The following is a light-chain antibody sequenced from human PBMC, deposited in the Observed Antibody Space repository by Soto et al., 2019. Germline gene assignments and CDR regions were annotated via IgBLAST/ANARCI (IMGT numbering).Light chain of an antibody. CDR2: GAF. V-gene: IGKV3-15*01. CDR3: QQYDNWPWT. Sequence: EIVMTQSPATLSVSPWVRATLSCRASQSISGTLAWYQQKPGQAPRLLIYGAFTRATGFPARFSGSGSGTDFTLTITSLQSEDFAVYYCQQYDNWPWTFGQGTKVDIK. J-gene: IGKJ1*01. CDR1: QSISGT.